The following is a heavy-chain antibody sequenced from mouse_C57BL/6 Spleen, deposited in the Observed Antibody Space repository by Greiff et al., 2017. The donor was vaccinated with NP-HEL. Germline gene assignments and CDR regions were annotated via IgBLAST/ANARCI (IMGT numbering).Heavy chain of an antibody. CDR2: IDPSDSYT. V-gene: IGHV1-59*01. CDR1: GYTFTSYW. CDR3: ARGGSSDDPYDIDY. J-gene: IGHJ2*01. Sequence: QVLLQQSGAELVRPGTSVKLSCKASGYTFTSYWMHWVQQRPGQGLEWIGLIDPSDSYTNYTQKFKGKATLTVDTSSSTAYMQLSSLTSEESAVYSCARGGSSDDPYDIDYWGQGTTVTVSS. D-gene: IGHD2-12*01.